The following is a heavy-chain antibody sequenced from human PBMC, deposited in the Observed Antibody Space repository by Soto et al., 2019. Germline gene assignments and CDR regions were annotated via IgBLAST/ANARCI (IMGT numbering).Heavy chain of an antibody. CDR2: INPSGGST. D-gene: IGHD2-15*01. V-gene: IGHV1-46*01. Sequence: AASVKVSCKASGYTFTSYYMHWVRQAPGQGPEWMGIINPSGGSTSYAQKFQGRVTMTRGTSTSTVYMELSSLRSEDTAVYYCARDIVVVVAPPGQGGFDPWGQGTLVTVS. CDR1: GYTFTSYY. J-gene: IGHJ5*02. CDR3: ARDIVVVVAPPGQGGFDP.